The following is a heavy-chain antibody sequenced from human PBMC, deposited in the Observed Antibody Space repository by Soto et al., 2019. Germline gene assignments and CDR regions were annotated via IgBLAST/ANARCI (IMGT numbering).Heavy chain of an antibody. CDR1: GYTFTSYG. V-gene: IGHV1-18*01. CDR3: ARDIRGYDFGYYFDY. J-gene: IGHJ4*02. Sequence: ASVKVSCKASGYTFTSYGISWVRQAPGQGLEWMGWISAYNGNTNYAQKLQGRVTMTTDTSTSTAYMELRSLRSDDTAVYYCARDIRGYDFGYYFDYWDQGTLVTVSS. D-gene: IGHD5-12*01. CDR2: ISAYNGNT.